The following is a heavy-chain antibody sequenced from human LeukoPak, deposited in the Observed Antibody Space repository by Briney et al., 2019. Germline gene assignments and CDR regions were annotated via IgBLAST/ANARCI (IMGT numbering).Heavy chain of an antibody. J-gene: IGHJ5*02. CDR2: IYYSGST. V-gene: IGHV4-39*01. CDR1: GGSVSSTSYY. Sequence: ASETLSFTCTVPGGSVSSTSYYWGWIRQPPGKGLEWIGSIYYSGSTYNPSLKSRVTISVDTSKNQFSLKLTSVTAADTAVYYCADGYNGVALFDHWGQGTLVTVSS. CDR3: ADGYNGVALFDH. D-gene: IGHD5-24*01.